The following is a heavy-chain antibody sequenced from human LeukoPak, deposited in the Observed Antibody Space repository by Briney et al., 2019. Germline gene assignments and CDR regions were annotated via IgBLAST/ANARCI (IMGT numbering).Heavy chain of an antibody. V-gene: IGHV4-39*01. D-gene: IGHD6-13*01. J-gene: IGHJ6*03. CDR1: GGSISSSSYY. Sequence: SETLSLTCTVSGGSISSSSYYWGWIRQPPGKGLEWIGSIYYSGTTYYNPSLKSRVTISVDTSKNQFSLKLSSVTAADTAVYYCARHVVGAAAGRLAYYYMDVWGKGTTVTISS. CDR3: ARHVVGAAAGRLAYYYMDV. CDR2: IYYSGTT.